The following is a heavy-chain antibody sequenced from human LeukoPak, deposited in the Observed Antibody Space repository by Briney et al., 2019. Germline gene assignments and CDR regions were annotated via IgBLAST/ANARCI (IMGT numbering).Heavy chain of an antibody. CDR3: AKNIAALDFYAMDV. J-gene: IGHJ6*04. D-gene: IGHD6-13*01. Sequence: GGSLRLSCVASGFSFNNKGMHWVRQVPGKGLEWVATISYDGTEKDCAVSVKGRFTISRDSSTNTLFLQMNSLRPEDTALYYCAKNIAALDFYAMDVWGTGTTVIVSS. CDR1: GFSFNNKG. V-gene: IGHV3-30*18. CDR2: ISYDGTEK.